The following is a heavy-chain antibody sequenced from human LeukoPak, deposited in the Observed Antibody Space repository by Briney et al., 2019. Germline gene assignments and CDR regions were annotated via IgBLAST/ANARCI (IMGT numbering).Heavy chain of an antibody. CDR3: ARAVTGTRPIDY. CDR2: INPSGGST. CDR1: GYTFTSYY. D-gene: IGHD1-7*01. J-gene: IGHJ4*02. V-gene: IGHV1-46*01. Sequence: GASVKVSCKASGYTFTSYYMHWVRQAPGQGLEWMGIINPSGGSTSYAQKFQGRVTMARDTSTSTVYMELSSLRSEDTAVYYCARAVTGTRPIDYWGQGTLVTVSS.